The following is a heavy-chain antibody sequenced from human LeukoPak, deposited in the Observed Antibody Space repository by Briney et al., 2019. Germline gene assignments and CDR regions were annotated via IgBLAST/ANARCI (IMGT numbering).Heavy chain of an antibody. CDR2: IGSGGVST. D-gene: IGHD2-15*01. V-gene: IGHV3-23*01. CDR1: GLTFSSYA. Sequence: PGGSLRLSCAASGLTFSSYAMSWVRQAPGKGLEWVSVIGSGGVSTNYADSVKGRFTISRDNSKNTLYLQVNSLRAEDTAVYYCAKAQRERYCSGGNCQWRGFDSWGQGTLVTVSS. J-gene: IGHJ4*02. CDR3: AKAQRERYCSGGNCQWRGFDS.